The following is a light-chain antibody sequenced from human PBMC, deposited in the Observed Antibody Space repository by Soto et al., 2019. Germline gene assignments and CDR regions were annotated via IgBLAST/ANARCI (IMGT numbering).Light chain of an antibody. Sequence: QSALTQPRSVSGSPGQSVTISCTGTNNDIGVYNFVSWYQQHPGKAPKLIIYDVTARPSGVPDRFSGSKSGTTASLTISGLQGEDEGDYYCHSYARGTLVFGGGTKLTVL. V-gene: IGLV2-11*01. CDR2: DVT. CDR1: NNDIGVYNF. J-gene: IGLJ3*02. CDR3: HSYARGTLV.